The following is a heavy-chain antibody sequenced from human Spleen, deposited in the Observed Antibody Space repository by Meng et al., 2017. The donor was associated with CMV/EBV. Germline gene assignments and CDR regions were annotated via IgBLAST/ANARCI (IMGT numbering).Heavy chain of an antibody. CDR3: AGFGVTITNGLDV. CDR1: GFTFSSYW. D-gene: IGHD3-3*01. CDR2: INSDGSNT. Sequence: GESLKISCAASGFTFSSYWMSWVRQAPGKGLVWVSRINSDGSNTSYADPVKGRFTISRDNGKNTLYLQISSLRVEDTAVYYCAGFGVTITNGLDVWGQGTTVTVSS. V-gene: IGHV3-74*01. J-gene: IGHJ6*02.